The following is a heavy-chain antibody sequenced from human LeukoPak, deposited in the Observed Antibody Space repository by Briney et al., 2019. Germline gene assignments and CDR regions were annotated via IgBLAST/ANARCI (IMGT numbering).Heavy chain of an antibody. J-gene: IGHJ4*02. CDR2: IKEDDSEK. D-gene: IGHD6-19*01. Sequence: GGSLRLSCAASGLTFSSHWMSWVRQAPGKGLEWVANIKEDDSEKYYVDSVKGRFTISRDNAKNSLYLQMNSLRAEDTAVYYCARDLGYSSGPNYWGQGTRATVSS. CDR3: ARDLGYSSGPNY. CDR1: GLTFSSHW. V-gene: IGHV3-7*01.